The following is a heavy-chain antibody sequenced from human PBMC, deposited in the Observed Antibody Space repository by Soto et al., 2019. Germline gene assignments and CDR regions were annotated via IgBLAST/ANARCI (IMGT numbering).Heavy chain of an antibody. Sequence: EVQLLESGGDLVQPGGSLRLSCAGSGFTFSSYAMSWVRQAPRKGLEWVSGISNSGGGTYYADSVKGRFTISRDNSKNPLYLQMNSLRAEDTAVYYCVKDLHFDFWSSYYVEGYWGQGTLVTVSS. V-gene: IGHV3-23*01. CDR3: VKDLHFDFWSSYYVEGY. D-gene: IGHD3-3*01. CDR1: GFTFSSYA. J-gene: IGHJ4*02. CDR2: ISNSGGGT.